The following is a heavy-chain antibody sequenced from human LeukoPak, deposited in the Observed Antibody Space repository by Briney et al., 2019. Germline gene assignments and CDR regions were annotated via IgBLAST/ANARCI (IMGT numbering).Heavy chain of an antibody. CDR3: ARTSKDLDLYYFDY. CDR1: GFTFSTYA. D-gene: IGHD3-9*01. CDR2: ISYDGSNK. J-gene: IGHJ4*02. V-gene: IGHV3-30-3*01. Sequence: PGGSLRLSCAASGFTFSTYAMHWVRQAPGRGLEWVAVISYDGSNKYYADSVKGRFTISRDNAKNSLYLQMNSLRAEDTAVYYCARTSKDLDLYYFDYWGQGTLVTVSS.